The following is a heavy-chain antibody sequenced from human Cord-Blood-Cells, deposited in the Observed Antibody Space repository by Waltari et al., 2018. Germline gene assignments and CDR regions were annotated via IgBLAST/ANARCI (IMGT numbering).Heavy chain of an antibody. CDR2: IYYSGST. D-gene: IGHD2-2*01. CDR3: ARVRVVVPAAETDAFDI. J-gene: IGHJ3*02. V-gene: IGHV4-59*01. CDR1: GGSISSYY. Sequence: QVQLQESGPGLVKPSETLSLTCTVSGGSISSYYWSWIRQPPGKGLEWIGYIYYSGSTNYNPSLKSRVTISVDTSKNQFSLKLSSVTAADTAVYYCARVRVVVPAAETDAFDIWGQGTMVTVSS.